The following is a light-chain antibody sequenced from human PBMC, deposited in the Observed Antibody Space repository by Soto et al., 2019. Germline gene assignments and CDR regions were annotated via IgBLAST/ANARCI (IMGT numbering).Light chain of an antibody. Sequence: DIVMTQSPDSLAVSLGERATINCKSSQTVLYNSNSKNYLAWYQQRPGQSPKLLVSWASTRESGVPDRFSGSGSGTDFTLTISSLQAEDVAVYYCQQYYSTPLTFGGGTKVEIK. V-gene: IGKV4-1*01. CDR2: WAS. CDR1: QTVLYNSNSKNY. J-gene: IGKJ4*01. CDR3: QQYYSTPLT.